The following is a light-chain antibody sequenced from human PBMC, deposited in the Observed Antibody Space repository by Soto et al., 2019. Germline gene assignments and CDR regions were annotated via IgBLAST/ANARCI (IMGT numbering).Light chain of an antibody. J-gene: IGLJ3*02. CDR2: RDN. V-gene: IGLV1-47*01. Sequence: QSVLTQSPSASQTPGQRVTISCSGTSSNIGSNYVSWYQQIPGTAPKLLIYRDNQRPSGVPDRFSGSKSGTSASLAISGLRSEDEADYYCASRDDNLSGHWMFGGGTKLTVL. CDR1: SSNIGSNY. CDR3: ASRDDNLSGHWM.